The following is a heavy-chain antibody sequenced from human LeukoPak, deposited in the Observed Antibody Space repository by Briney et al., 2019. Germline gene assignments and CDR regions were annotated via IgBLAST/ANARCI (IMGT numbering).Heavy chain of an antibody. D-gene: IGHD3-10*01. CDR2: INHSGST. Sequence: KPSETLSLTCAVYGGSFSGYYWSWIRQPPGKGLEWIGEINHSGSTNYNPSLKSRVTISVDTSKNQFSLKLSSVTAADTAVYYCARSGLLWFGELLTPGRDAFDIWGQGTMVTVSS. V-gene: IGHV4-34*01. CDR3: ARSGLLWFGELLTPGRDAFDI. CDR1: GGSFSGYY. J-gene: IGHJ3*02.